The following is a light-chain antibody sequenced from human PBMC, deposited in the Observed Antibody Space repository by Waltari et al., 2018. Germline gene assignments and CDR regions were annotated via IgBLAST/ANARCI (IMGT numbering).Light chain of an antibody. CDR3: QQYAKAPDT. CDR1: QSFDSNY. Sequence: IGLTQSPGTLAWFPGERANLPCRASQSFDSNYFAWFQQRPGQVPRLLIYAASSRATVIPGRCSSSVSGTDFTLTISRLEPEDVALYYCQQYAKAPDTFGQGTRLEIK. CDR2: AAS. J-gene: IGKJ2*01. V-gene: IGKV3-20*01.